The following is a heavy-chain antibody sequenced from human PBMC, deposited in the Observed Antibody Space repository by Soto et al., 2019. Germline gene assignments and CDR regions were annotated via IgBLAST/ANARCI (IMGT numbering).Heavy chain of an antibody. CDR3: AREGASGGSGKDA. J-gene: IGHJ6*02. CDR2: INPYNDNT. CDR1: GYVFTSYG. V-gene: IGHV1-18*04. D-gene: IGHD3-10*01. Sequence: QVQVVQSGPEVKKPGASVKVSCQTFGYVFTSYGISWVRQAPGQGLEWMGLINPYNDNTEEAQKFRVRVTVTTASSRTTAYMALRSLKLDDPAVYYCAREGASGGSGKDAWGQGTKVTVSS.